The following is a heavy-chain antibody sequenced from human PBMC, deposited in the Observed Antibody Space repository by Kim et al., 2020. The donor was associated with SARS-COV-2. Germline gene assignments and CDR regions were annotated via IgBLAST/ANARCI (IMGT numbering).Heavy chain of an antibody. CDR3: ARDDIHYDILTGHYYYGMDV. CDR2: IYYSGST. V-gene: IGHV4-59*01. CDR1: GGSISSYY. J-gene: IGHJ6*02. D-gene: IGHD3-9*01. Sequence: SETLSHTCTVSGGSISSYYWSWIRQPPGKGLEWIGYIYYSGSTSYNPSLKSRVTISIDTSRNQFSLKLSSVTAADTAVYYCARDDIHYDILTGHYYYGMDVWGQGTTVTVSS.